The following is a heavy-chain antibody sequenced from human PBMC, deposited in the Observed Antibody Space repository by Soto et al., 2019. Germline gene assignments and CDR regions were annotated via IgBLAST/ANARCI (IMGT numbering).Heavy chain of an antibody. CDR2: IYPGDSDT. J-gene: IGHJ6*02. CDR3: AISGGGQKQQPPKYYYGMDV. Sequence: GESLKISCQGSGYSFTSYWIGWVRQMPGKGLELMGIIYPGDSDTRYSPSFQGQVTISADKSISTAYLQWSSLKASDTAMYYCAISGGGQKQQPPKYYYGMDVWGQGTTVTVSS. CDR1: GYSFTSYW. D-gene: IGHD6-13*01. V-gene: IGHV5-51*01.